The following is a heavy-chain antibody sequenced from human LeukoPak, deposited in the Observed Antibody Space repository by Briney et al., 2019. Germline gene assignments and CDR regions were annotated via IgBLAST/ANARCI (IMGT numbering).Heavy chain of an antibody. CDR1: GYTFASHG. D-gene: IGHD6-13*01. CDR3: ARWGSSNWWEHLGDY. J-gene: IGHJ4*02. Sequence: VASVKVSCKASGYTFASHGFSWVRQAPGQGLEWMGWISGLNGNTKYAQKFQDRVTMTTDTSTSTAYMELRSLRSDDTAVYYCARWGSSNWWEHLGDYWGQGTLVTVSP. V-gene: IGHV1-18*01. CDR2: ISGLNGNT.